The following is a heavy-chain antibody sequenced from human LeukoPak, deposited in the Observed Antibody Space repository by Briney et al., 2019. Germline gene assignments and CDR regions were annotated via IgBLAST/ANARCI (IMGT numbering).Heavy chain of an antibody. V-gene: IGHV3-23*01. CDR2: ISGSGGST. D-gene: IGHD5-12*01. CDR3: ARDPGHSGYDLDY. J-gene: IGHJ4*02. CDR1: GFTFSSYA. Sequence: GGSLRLSCAASGFTFSSYAMSWVRQAPGKGLEWVSAISGSGGSTYYADSVKGRFTISRDNAKNSLYLQMNSLRAEDTAVYYCARDPGHSGYDLDYWGQGTLVTVSS.